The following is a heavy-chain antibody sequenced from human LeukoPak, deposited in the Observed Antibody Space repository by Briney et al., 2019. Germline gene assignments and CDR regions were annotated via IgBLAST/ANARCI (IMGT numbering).Heavy chain of an antibody. CDR3: ARGGLVYYLYMDV. CDR1: GFTFDDYG. D-gene: IGHD2-15*01. Sequence: GGSLRLSCEASGFTFDDYGMNWVRQAPGKGLEWVSGINWNDGSETYADSVKGRFTISRDNAKNSLYLQMNSLRAEGTALYYCARGGLVYYLYMDVWGKGTTVTVSS. V-gene: IGHV3-20*04. CDR2: INWNDGSE. J-gene: IGHJ6*03.